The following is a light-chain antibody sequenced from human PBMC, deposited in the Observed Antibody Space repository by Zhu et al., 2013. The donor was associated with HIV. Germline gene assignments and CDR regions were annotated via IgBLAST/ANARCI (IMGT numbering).Light chain of an antibody. V-gene: IGLV2-14*03. CDR3: NSHRSGTTLVL. CDR2: ELS. Sequence: QSALTQPASVSGSPGQSITISCTGASSDVGRYNYVSWHQQHPGKAPKLMIYELSNRPSGVSNRFSGSKSGNTASLTISGLQDDDEAVYYCNSHRSGTTLVLFGGGTTVTVL. J-gene: IGLJ2*01. CDR1: SSDVGRYNY.